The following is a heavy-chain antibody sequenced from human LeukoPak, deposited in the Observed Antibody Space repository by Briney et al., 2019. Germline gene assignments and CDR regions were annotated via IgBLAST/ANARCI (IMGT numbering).Heavy chain of an antibody. CDR2: IIWSGYII. CDR1: GFTLDDYA. J-gene: IGHJ4*02. Sequence: PGGSLRLSCAASGFTLDDYAMHWVRQAPGKGLEWVSGIIWSGYIIGYADSIKGRFTISRDNAQNSLHLQMNSLRGEDTAFYYCAKDIGSYSSSGYFDYWGQGILVTVSS. CDR3: AKDIGSYSSSGYFDY. D-gene: IGHD6-6*01. V-gene: IGHV3-9*01.